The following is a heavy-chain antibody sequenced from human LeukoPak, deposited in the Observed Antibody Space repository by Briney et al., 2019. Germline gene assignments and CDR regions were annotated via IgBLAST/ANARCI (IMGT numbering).Heavy chain of an antibody. J-gene: IGHJ4*02. CDR2: IWYDGSNK. V-gene: IGHV3-33*01. CDR1: GFTFSNYG. CDR3: ARDTYSSGWYVDY. Sequence: GRSLRLSCAASGFTFSNYGMHWVRQAPGKGLEWVAVIWYDGSNKYYADSVKGRFTISRDNSKNTLYLQMNSLRAEDTAVYYCARDTYSSGWYVDYWGQGTLVTVSS. D-gene: IGHD6-19*01.